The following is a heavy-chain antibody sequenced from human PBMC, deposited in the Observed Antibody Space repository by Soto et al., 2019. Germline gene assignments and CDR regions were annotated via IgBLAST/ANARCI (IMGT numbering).Heavy chain of an antibody. J-gene: IGHJ4*02. D-gene: IGHD3-3*01. V-gene: IGHV3-30*04. CDR1: GFTFSDYA. CDR2: ISYEGSEI. CDR3: ARTYYDCWSGFSD. Sequence: QVRLEESGGRVVQPGTSLRLSCAASGFTFSDYAMHWIRQAPGKGLEWVAVISYEGSEIYYSDSVKGRFTISRDNTMNTVYLQMSSVRRDDTAVYYCARTYYDCWSGFSDWGQGALVTVSS.